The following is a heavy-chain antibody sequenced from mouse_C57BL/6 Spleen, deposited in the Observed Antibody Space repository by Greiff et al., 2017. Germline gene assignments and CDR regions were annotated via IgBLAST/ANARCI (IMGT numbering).Heavy chain of an antibody. CDR3: ARLYYYVLNAMDY. V-gene: IGHV5-6*01. CDR1: GFTFSSYG. CDR2: ISSDGSYT. J-gene: IGHJ4*01. D-gene: IGHD2-4*01. Sequence: EVQLVEPGGDLVKPGGSLKLSCAASGFTFSSYGMPWVRQTPDKRLEWVATISSDGSYTYYPDSVKGRFTISRDNAKNTLYLQMSRLKSEDTAMYYCARLYYYVLNAMDYWGQGTSVTVSS.